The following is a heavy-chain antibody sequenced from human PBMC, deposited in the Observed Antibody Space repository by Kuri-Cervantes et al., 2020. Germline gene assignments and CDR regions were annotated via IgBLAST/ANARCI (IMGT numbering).Heavy chain of an antibody. CDR3: ARNWGDSGYHKGPLDY. CDR2: ISSSSSYI. J-gene: IGHJ4*02. Sequence: ETLSLTCAASGFTFSSYSMNWVRQAPGKGLEWVSSISSSSSYIYYADSVKGRFTISRDNSKNTLFLQVNSLRAEDTAVYFCARNWGDSGYHKGPLDYWGQGTRVTVSS. CDR1: GFTFSSYS. V-gene: IGHV3-21*04. D-gene: IGHD3-22*01.